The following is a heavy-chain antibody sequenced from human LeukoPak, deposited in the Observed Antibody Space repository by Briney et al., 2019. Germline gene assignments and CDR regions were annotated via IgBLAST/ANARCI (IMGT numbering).Heavy chain of an antibody. J-gene: IGHJ4*02. D-gene: IGHD3-16*02. Sequence: ASVKVSCKTSAYTFTSYGISWVRQAPGQGLEWMGWISAYNGNTNYAQKLRGRVTMTTDTSTSTAYMELRSLRSDDTAVYYCARDGGYDYVWGSYRYEDYWGQGTLVTVSS. CDR3: ARDGGYDYVWGSYRYEDY. V-gene: IGHV1-18*01. CDR2: ISAYNGNT. CDR1: AYTFTSYG.